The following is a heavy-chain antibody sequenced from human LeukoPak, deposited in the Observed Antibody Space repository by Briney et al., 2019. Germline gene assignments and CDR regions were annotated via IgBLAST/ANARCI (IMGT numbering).Heavy chain of an antibody. Sequence: PGGSLRLSCAASGFTFSSWDMHWVRRAPEKGLEWGSFITTSSSYIYYADSVKDRFTISRDNANNSLYLQMDSLRVDDTAIYYCARDPKYTSGWYSELDYWGQGILVTVSS. V-gene: IGHV3-21*01. CDR2: ITTSSSYI. D-gene: IGHD6-19*01. J-gene: IGHJ4*02. CDR3: ARDPKYTSGWYSELDY. CDR1: GFTFSSWD.